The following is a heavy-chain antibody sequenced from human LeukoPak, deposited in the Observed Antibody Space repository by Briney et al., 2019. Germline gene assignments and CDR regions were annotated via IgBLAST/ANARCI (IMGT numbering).Heavy chain of an antibody. Sequence: GVSLRLFCAASGFTFSDGWMTWVRQPPGKGLKWIGPIKTKHESATTEYAATVTGSFTFSRDDSNNTLDLHMNSLKTEYTAVYYCTTALSWGQGTLVTVSS. CDR3: TTALS. V-gene: IGHV3-15*01. CDR2: IKTKHESATT. J-gene: IGHJ5*02. CDR1: GFTFSDGW.